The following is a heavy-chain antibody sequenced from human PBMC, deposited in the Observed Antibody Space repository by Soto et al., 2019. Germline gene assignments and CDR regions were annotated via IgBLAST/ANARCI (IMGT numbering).Heavy chain of an antibody. CDR3: ARGGRTIFGRYFDY. V-gene: IGHV4-30-4*01. D-gene: IGHD3-3*01. J-gene: IGHJ4*02. Sequence: QVQLQESGPGLVKPSQTLSLTCTVSCCSIRSGDYYWGWIRQPPGQGLEWIGYIDYSGSTYYNPSLKSRVTISVDTSKNQFSLKLSSVTAADTAVYYCARGGRTIFGRYFDYWGQGTLVTVSS. CDR2: IDYSGST. CDR1: CCSIRSGDYY.